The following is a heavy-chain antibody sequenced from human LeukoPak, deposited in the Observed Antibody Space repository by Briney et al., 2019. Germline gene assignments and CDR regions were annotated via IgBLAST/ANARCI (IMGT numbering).Heavy chain of an antibody. Sequence: GGSLRLSCAASGFTFITYDMHWVRQAPGKGLEWVASIRYDGSNTYYADSVKGRFTISRDNSKNTPYLQMSSLRADDTALYYCAKDYYYGSGSPYYWGQGTLVTVSS. J-gene: IGHJ4*02. CDR1: GFTFITYD. V-gene: IGHV3-30*02. D-gene: IGHD3-10*01. CDR3: AKDYYYGSGSPYY. CDR2: IRYDGSNT.